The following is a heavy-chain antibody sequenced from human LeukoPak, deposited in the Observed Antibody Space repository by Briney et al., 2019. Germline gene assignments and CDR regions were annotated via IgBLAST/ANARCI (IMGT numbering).Heavy chain of an antibody. CDR1: GFTFSSHN. J-gene: IGHJ3*02. CDR2: IGTDGSYI. D-gene: IGHD1-1*01. Sequence: RTGGSLRLSCAASGFTFSSHNMNWVRQAPMKGLEWVSSIGTDGSYIYYADSVQGRFTISRDDAKNSLYLQMNSLTAEDTAVYYCARKMKTGDRVGTFDIWGQGTMVTVSS. CDR3: ARKMKTGDRVGTFDI. V-gene: IGHV3-21*01.